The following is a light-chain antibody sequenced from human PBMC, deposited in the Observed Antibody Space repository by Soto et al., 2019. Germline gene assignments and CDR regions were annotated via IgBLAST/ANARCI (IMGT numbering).Light chain of an antibody. CDR1: QSVSNY. J-gene: IGKJ5*01. Sequence: EIVLTQSPATLSLSPGERATLSCRASQSVSNYLAWYQQKPGQAPRLLMYDGSKRATGIPARFSGSESGTDFTLTISSLEPEDFVVYYCQQRSDWPITFGQGTRLDIK. V-gene: IGKV3-11*01. CDR3: QQRSDWPIT. CDR2: DGS.